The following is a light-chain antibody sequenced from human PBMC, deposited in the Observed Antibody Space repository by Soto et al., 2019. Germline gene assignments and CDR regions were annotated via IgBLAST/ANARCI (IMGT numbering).Light chain of an antibody. V-gene: IGKV3-15*01. Sequence: EIVMTQSPATLSVSPGERATLSFRASQSVSSNLAWYQQKPGQAPRLLIYGASTRATGIPARFSGSGSGTDFTLTITSLQPDDFATYYCQQYNSYRTFGQGTKVDIK. CDR2: GAS. J-gene: IGKJ1*01. CDR1: QSVSSN. CDR3: QQYNSYRT.